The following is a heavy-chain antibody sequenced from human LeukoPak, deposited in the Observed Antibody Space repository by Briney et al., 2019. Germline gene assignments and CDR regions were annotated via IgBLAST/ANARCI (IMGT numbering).Heavy chain of an antibody. CDR2: IYSGGST. J-gene: IGHJ3*02. CDR1: GFTVSSDS. V-gene: IGHV3-53*01. D-gene: IGHD3-22*01. CDR3: AKGDSSGYYTPSSFDI. Sequence: GGSLRLSCTVSGFTVSSDSISWVRQAPGKGLEWVSFIYSGGSTHYSDSVKGRFTISRDNSKNTLYLQMNSLRAEDTAVYYCAKGDSSGYYTPSSFDIWGQGTMVTVSS.